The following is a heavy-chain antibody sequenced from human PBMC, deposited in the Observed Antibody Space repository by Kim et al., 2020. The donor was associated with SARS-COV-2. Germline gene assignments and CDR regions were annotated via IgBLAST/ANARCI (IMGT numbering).Heavy chain of an antibody. D-gene: IGHD6-13*01. CDR3: AKGRQERLVLGVASLFDY. CDR2: ISGSGGST. V-gene: IGHV3-23*01. Sequence: GGSLRLSCAASGFTFSSYAMSWVRQAPGKGLEWVSAISGSGGSTDYADSVKGRFTISRDNSKNTLSLQMSSLRADDTAVYYCAKGRQERLVLGVASLFDYWGQGTLVTVSS. CDR1: GFTFSSYA. J-gene: IGHJ4*02.